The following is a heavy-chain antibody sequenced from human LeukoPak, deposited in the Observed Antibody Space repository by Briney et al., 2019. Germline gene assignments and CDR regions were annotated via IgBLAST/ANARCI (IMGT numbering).Heavy chain of an antibody. CDR1: GGPISSYY. V-gene: IGHV4-59*08. CDR2: IYYSGST. J-gene: IGHJ4*02. CDR3: ARLGEMATTTFDY. Sequence: NPSETLSLTCTVSGGPISSYYWSWIRQPPGKGLEWIGYIYYSGSTNYNPSLKSRVTISVDTSKNQFSLKLSSVTAADTAVYYCARLGEMATTTFDYWGQGTLVTVSS. D-gene: IGHD5-24*01.